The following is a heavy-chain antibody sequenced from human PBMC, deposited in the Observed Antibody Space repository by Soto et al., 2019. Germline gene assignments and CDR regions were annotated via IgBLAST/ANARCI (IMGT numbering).Heavy chain of an antibody. Sequence: DVQLLESGGGLVQPGGSLRLSCVASGFSFSANAMTWVRQAPGKGLEWVASILHIGDIAYYADSVKGRFTISRDNSKRTLYLQMNSLRAEDTAVYYCARRGLSNNDYWGQGTLVTVSS. CDR3: ARRGLSNNDY. CDR1: GFSFSANA. J-gene: IGHJ4*02. CDR2: ILHIGDIA. V-gene: IGHV3-23*01. D-gene: IGHD1-1*01.